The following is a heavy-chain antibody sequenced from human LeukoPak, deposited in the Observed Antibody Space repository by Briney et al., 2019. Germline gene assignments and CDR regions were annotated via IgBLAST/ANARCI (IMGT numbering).Heavy chain of an antibody. CDR1: GDSISSYY. CDR2: IYYSGST. D-gene: IGHD7-27*01. Sequence: SETLSLTCTVSGDSISSYYWSWIRQPPGKGLEWIGYIYYSGSTNYNPSLKSRVTISVDKSKNQFSLDLTSMTAADTAVYYCATRWVLTGEPYWGQGTLVTVSS. CDR3: ATRWVLTGEPY. J-gene: IGHJ4*02. V-gene: IGHV4-59*12.